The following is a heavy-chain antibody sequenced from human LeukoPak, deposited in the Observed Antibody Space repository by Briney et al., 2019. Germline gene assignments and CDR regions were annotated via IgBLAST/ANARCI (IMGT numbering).Heavy chain of an antibody. CDR1: GFTVTDYY. V-gene: IGHV3-11*01. J-gene: IGHJ3*02. Sequence: GGSLRLSCAASGFTVTDYYMSWIRQAPRKGLVWVSYISSSGSTIYYADSVKGRFTISRDNAKNSLYLQMNSLTAEDTALYYCAREAGGFSPIVFDIWGQGTMVTVSS. D-gene: IGHD3-16*01. CDR2: ISSSGSTI. CDR3: AREAGGFSPIVFDI.